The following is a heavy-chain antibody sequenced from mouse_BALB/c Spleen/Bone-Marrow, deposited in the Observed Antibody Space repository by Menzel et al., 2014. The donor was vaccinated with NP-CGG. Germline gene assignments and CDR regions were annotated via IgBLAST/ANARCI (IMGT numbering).Heavy chain of an antibody. CDR3: AYYRYDVNY. Sequence: DLVKPGASVKLSCKASGYTFTSYWINWIKQRPGQGLEWIGRIAPGSGSTYYNEMFKDKAILTVDTSSSTAYIQLSSLSSEDSAVYFCAYYRYDVNYWGQGTTLTVSS. CDR2: IAPGSGST. J-gene: IGHJ2*01. V-gene: IGHV1S41*01. D-gene: IGHD2-14*01. CDR1: GYTFTSYW.